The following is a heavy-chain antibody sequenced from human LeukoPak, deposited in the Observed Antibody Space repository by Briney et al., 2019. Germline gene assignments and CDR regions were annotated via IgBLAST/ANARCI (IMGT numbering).Heavy chain of an antibody. CDR2: ISGRGTST. CDR3: AKKPVEYYFDY. V-gene: IGHV3-23*01. CDR1: GFTFSSYG. Sequence: GGSLRLSCAASGFTFSSYGMSWVRQAPGKVLEWVSAISGRGTSTYYAESVKGRFTISRDNSKNTLYLQMNSLRAEDTAVYYCAKKPVEYYFDYWGQGTLVTVSS. J-gene: IGHJ4*02.